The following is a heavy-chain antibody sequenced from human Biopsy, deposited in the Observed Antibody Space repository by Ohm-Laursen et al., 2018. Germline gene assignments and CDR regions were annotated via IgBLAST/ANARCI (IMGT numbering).Heavy chain of an antibody. CDR1: EFTFNDYA. J-gene: IGHJ4*02. D-gene: IGHD6-13*01. CDR3: AKEGPPKDYSSSFHS. Sequence: SLRLSCAASEFTFNDYAMYWVRQAPGMGLDWVSGISWNSGTTDYAVSVRGRFTISRDNARNSLYLQMSSLRAEDTAFYYCAKEGPPKDYSSSFHSWGQGTLVTVSS. CDR2: ISWNSGTT. V-gene: IGHV3-9*01.